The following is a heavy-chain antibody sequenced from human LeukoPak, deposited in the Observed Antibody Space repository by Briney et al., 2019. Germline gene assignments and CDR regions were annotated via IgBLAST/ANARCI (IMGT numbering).Heavy chain of an antibody. CDR3: ARESSMDYFRCPFDPFDI. D-gene: IGHD3-10*01. CDR1: GYTFSGYY. J-gene: IGHJ3*02. CDR2: ISPNSGGT. V-gene: IGHV1-2*02. Sequence: ASVKVSCKTSGYTFSGYYLHWVRQAPGQGLVWMGWISPNSGGTNYAQKFQGRVTMTGDTSISTAYMELSRLRSDDTAVYYCARESSMDYFRCPFDPFDIWGQGTMVTVSS.